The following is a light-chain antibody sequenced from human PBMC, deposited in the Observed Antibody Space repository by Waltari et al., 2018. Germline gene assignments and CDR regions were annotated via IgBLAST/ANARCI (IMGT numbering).Light chain of an antibody. CDR1: QGIRNS. Sequence: DIQMTQSPSSLSASIGDRVTITCRASQGIRNSLVWYQLKPGTAPKLLLSPASTLDSGVPSRFSGSGSWTVYTLTISSLQPEDLATYSCQQFYSLPYTFGQGTRLEL. CDR2: PAS. CDR3: QQFYSLPYT. V-gene: IGKV1-NL1*01. J-gene: IGKJ2*01.